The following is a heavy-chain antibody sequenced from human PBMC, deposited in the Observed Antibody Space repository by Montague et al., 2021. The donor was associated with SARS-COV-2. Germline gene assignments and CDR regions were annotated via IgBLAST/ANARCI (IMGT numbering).Heavy chain of an antibody. D-gene: IGHD1-26*01. J-gene: IGHJ4*01. CDR1: GGSVSSSSYD. CDR3: AGSSSGNQERGDY. CDR2: VSDSGCT. Sequence: SDTLSLTCSVSGGSVSSSSYDWGWIRQPPGKGLEWIGTVSDSGCTPYNPSLKSRVTISVDTPKNQFSLKLSSVTAADTAVYYCAGSSSGNQERGDYWGHGTLVTVSS. V-gene: IGHV4-39*07.